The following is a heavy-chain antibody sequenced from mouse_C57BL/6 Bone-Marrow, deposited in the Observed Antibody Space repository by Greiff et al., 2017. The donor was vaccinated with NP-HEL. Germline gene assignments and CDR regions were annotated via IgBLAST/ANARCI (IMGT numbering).Heavy chain of an antibody. Sequence: QVTLKESGPGILQPSQTLSLTCSFSGFSLSTFGMGVGWIRQPSGKGLEWLAHIWWDADKYYTPAPKSRLTIYKDTSKNQVFLKIDNVDTADTATYYCAPNWYWYFDVWGTGTTVTVSS. D-gene: IGHD4-1*01. CDR3: APNWYWYFDV. J-gene: IGHJ1*03. V-gene: IGHV8-8*01. CDR2: IWWDADK. CDR1: GFSLSTFGMG.